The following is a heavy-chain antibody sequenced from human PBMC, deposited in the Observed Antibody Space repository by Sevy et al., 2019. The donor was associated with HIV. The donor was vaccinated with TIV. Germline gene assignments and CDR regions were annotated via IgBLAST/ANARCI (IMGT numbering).Heavy chain of an antibody. D-gene: IGHD1-20*01. CDR3: ARDGLTYGGMDV. CDR2: TFYRSNWYN. CDR1: GDSVSSNNAA. Sequence: KQSQTLSLTCAISGDSVSSNNAAWNWIRQSPSRGLEWLGRTFYRSNWYNDYAVSVKGRITINPDKSKNQLSLQLTSVTPEDTAVYYCARDGLTYGGMDVWGQGTTVTVSS. V-gene: IGHV6-1*01. J-gene: IGHJ6*02.